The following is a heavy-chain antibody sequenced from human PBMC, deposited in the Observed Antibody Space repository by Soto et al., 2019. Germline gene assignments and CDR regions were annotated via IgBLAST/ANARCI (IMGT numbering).Heavy chain of an antibody. CDR1: GGSINSGDYY. CDR2: IYYSGST. V-gene: IGHV4-61*08. CDR3: ARGAYYYDSSGYRENWFDP. D-gene: IGHD3-22*01. J-gene: IGHJ5*02. Sequence: SETLSLTCTVSGGSINSGDYYWSWIRQPPGKGLEWIGYIYYSGSTNYNPSLKSRVTISVDTSKNQFSLKLSSVTAADTAVYYCARGAYYYDSSGYRENWFDPWGQGTLVTVSS.